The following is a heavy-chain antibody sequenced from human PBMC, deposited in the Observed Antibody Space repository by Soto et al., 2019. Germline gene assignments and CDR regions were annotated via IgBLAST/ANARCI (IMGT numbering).Heavy chain of an antibody. CDR2: IYHSGST. CDR3: ARVGGSGYYNPHNWFDP. D-gene: IGHD3-3*01. CDR1: GGSISSSNW. Sequence: SETLSLTCAVSGGSISSSNWWSWVRQPPGKGLEWIGEIYHSGSTNYNPSLKSRVTISVDKSKNQFSLKLSSVTAADTAVYYCARVGGSGYYNPHNWFDPWGQGTLVTVSS. V-gene: IGHV4-4*02. J-gene: IGHJ5*02.